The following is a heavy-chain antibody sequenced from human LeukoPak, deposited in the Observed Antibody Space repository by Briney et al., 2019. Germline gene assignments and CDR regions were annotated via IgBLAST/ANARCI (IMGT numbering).Heavy chain of an antibody. V-gene: IGHV1-18*01. CDR2: ISAYNGNT. CDR3: ARVRYCSSTSCDGWDYFDY. CDR1: GYTFTSYG. J-gene: IGHJ4*02. D-gene: IGHD2-2*01. Sequence: ASVKVSCKASGYTFTSYGISWVRQAPGQGLEWMRWISAYNGNTNYAQKLQGRVTMTTDTSTSTAYMELRSLRSDDTAVYYRARVRYCSSTSCDGWDYFDYWGQGTLVTVSS.